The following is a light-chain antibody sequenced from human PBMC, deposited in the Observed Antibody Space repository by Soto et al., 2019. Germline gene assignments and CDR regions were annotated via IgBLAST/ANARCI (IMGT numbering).Light chain of an antibody. Sequence: DIQLTQSPSFLSASVGDTVTITCRASQGMSTYLAWYQQKPGKVPKLLIRYASTLQSGVPPRFSGGGSGTECTLKISNLQPDDSGIYYCQQLNGYQLAFGGGTNVEIK. J-gene: IGKJ4*01. V-gene: IGKV1-9*01. CDR2: YAS. CDR3: QQLNGYQLA. CDR1: QGMSTY.